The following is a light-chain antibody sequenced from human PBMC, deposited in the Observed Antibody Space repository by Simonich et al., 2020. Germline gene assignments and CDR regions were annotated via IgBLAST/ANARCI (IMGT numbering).Light chain of an antibody. V-gene: IGKV4-1*01. Sequence: IVMTPSPDSLAVSLGVRATINFQSSQSVLYSSNNKNYLTWYQQKPGQPPKLLIYWTSTRESGVPDRFSGSGSCTDFTLTISSLQAEDVAVYYCQKYESTPPYTFGQGTKLEIK. J-gene: IGKJ2*01. CDR3: QKYESTPPYT. CDR2: WTS. CDR1: QSVLYSSNNKNY.